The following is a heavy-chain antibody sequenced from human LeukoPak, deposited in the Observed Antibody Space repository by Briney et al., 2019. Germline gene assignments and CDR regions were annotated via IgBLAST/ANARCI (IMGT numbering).Heavy chain of an antibody. CDR2: IYHSGST. CDR1: GYSISSGYY. D-gene: IGHD3-22*01. Sequence: ASETLSLTCTVSGYSISSGYYWGWIRQPPGKGLEWIGSIYHSGSTYYNPSLKSRVTISVDTSKNQFSLKLSSVTAADTAVYYYARTRYDYYDSSGEVSYYMDVWGKGTTVTISS. V-gene: IGHV4-38-2*02. J-gene: IGHJ6*03. CDR3: ARTRYDYYDSSGEVSYYMDV.